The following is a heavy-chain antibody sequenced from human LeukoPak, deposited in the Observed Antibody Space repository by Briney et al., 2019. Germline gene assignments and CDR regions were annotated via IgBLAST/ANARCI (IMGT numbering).Heavy chain of an antibody. J-gene: IGHJ5*02. Sequence: ASVTVSCKASGYTLTRYGVSWLRQAPGQRLEGMGWICAYKGNTNYAQKLQGRVTMTTDTSTSTAYMELRSLRADDTAVYYCARAARRRDNWFDPWGQGTLVTVSS. CDR2: ICAYKGNT. CDR3: ARAARRRDNWFDP. CDR1: GYTLTRYG. V-gene: IGHV1-18*04.